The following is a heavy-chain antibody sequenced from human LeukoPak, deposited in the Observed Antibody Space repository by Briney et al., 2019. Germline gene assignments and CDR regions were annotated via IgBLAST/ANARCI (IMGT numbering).Heavy chain of an antibody. Sequence: SETLSLTCTVSGGSISSYYWSWIRQPPGKGLEWIGYIYYSGSTNYNPSLKSRVTISVDTSKNQFSLELSSVTAADTAVYYCARAELAYDYWGQGTLVTVSS. J-gene: IGHJ4*02. V-gene: IGHV4-59*01. CDR3: ARAELAYDY. CDR2: IYYSGST. CDR1: GGSISSYY. D-gene: IGHD1-26*01.